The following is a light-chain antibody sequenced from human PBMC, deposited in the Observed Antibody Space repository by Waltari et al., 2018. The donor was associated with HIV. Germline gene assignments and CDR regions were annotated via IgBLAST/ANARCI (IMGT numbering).Light chain of an antibody. J-gene: IGLJ2*01. CDR1: SPNIGRNN. CDR2: RNN. Sequence: SVLTKTASASGTPGQRVPIPCSGGSPNIGRNNVYWAQHFPGTAPKLLILRNNRRPSRIPDRFSCSKSGTSATLGITGLHAGVDADYYCATWDTSLSAVVFGGVTKLTAL. CDR3: ATWDTSLSAVV. V-gene: IGLV1-51*01.